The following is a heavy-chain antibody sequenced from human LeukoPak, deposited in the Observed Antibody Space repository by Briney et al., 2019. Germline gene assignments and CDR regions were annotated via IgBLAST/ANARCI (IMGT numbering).Heavy chain of an antibody. D-gene: IGHD3-22*01. V-gene: IGHV4-59*01. Sequence: SETLSLTCTVSGGSISSYYWSWIRQPPGKGLEWIGYMSYNGRSSYNPSLRSRVTISVDASKKQFSLKLSSVTAADTAVYYCARDGYSDSSGYDYPPSVWGQGTLVTVSS. J-gene: IGHJ4*02. CDR2: MSYNGRS. CDR1: GGSISSYY. CDR3: ARDGYSDSSGYDYPPSV.